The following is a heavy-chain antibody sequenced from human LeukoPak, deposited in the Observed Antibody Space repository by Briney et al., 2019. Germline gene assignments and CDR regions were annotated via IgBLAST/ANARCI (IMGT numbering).Heavy chain of an antibody. CDR3: VRAENGMDV. Sequence: PGGSLRLSCAASGFIDSSRYMSWVRQAPGKGLEWVSAIYSGVGTNYADSVKGRFTISRDNSRNTLYLQMNSLRAEDTAVYYCVRAENGMDVWGRGTAVTVS. V-gene: IGHV3-53*01. CDR2: IYSGVGT. CDR1: GFIDSSRY. J-gene: IGHJ6*02.